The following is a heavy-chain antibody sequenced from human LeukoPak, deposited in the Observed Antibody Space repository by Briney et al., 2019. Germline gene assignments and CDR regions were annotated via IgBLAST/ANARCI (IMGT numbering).Heavy chain of an antibody. CDR1: GFTFSAYA. V-gene: IGHV3-64D*09. Sequence: GGSLRLSCSASGFTFSAYAMYWVRQAPGKGLEYVSGISSNGGRPFYADSVKGRFTISRDNSKNTLDLQMGSLRVEDTAVYYCVKITSVTGGDCWGQGTRLTVSS. CDR3: VKITSVTGGDC. CDR2: ISSNGGRP. D-gene: IGHD1-1*01. J-gene: IGHJ4*02.